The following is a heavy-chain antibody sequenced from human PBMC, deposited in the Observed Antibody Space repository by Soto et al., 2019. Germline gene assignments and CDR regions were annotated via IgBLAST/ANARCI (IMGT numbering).Heavy chain of an antibody. D-gene: IGHD2-15*01. CDR1: GYTLTELS. CDR3: ATMGYCSGGSCYNNWFDP. V-gene: IGHV1-24*01. Sequence: GASVKVSCKVSGYTLTELSIHWVRQAPGKGLERMGGFDPEDGETIYAQKFQGRVTMTEDTSTDTAYMELSSLRSEDTAVYYCATMGYCSGGSCYNNWFDPWGQGTLVTVS. CDR2: FDPEDGET. J-gene: IGHJ5*02.